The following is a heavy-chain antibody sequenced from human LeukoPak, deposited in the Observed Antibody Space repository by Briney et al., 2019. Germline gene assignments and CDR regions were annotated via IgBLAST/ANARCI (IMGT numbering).Heavy chain of an antibody. D-gene: IGHD1-14*01. Sequence: GASVKVSCKASGYTFVNFYIHWVRQAPGQGPEWMGWINGNDGSTKYAQKFQGRVTMTRVTAISTVYMDLSGLRPDDTAIYYCARDEGSTYNQLDFWGQGTLVTVSS. CDR1: GYTFVNFY. CDR3: ARDEGSTYNQLDF. V-gene: IGHV1-2*02. J-gene: IGHJ4*02. CDR2: INGNDGST.